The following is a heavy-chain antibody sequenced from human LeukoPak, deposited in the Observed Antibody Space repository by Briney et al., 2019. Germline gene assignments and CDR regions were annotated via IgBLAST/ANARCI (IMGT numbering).Heavy chain of an antibody. CDR3: ARDGGASGDGPWGNAFDI. D-gene: IGHD3-16*01. V-gene: IGHV3-33*01. J-gene: IGHJ3*02. Sequence: PGGSLRLSCAASGFTFSSYGMHWVRQAPGKGLEWVAVIWYDGSNKYYADSVKGRFTISRDNSKNTLYLQMNSLRAEDTAVYYCARDGGASGDGPWGNAFDIWGQGTMVTVSS. CDR2: IWYDGSNK. CDR1: GFTFSSYG.